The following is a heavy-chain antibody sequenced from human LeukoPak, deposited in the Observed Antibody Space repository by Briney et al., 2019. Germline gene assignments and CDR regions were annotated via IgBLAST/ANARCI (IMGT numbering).Heavy chain of an antibody. CDR2: IYHSGST. CDR3: ARSSSGLFDY. Sequence: KSSETLSLTCAVSGGSISSGGYSWSWIQQPPGKGLEWIGYIYHSGSTYYNPSLKSRVTISVDRSKNQFSLKLSSVTAADTAVYYCARSSSGLFDYWGQGTLVTVSS. D-gene: IGHD3-22*01. J-gene: IGHJ4*02. V-gene: IGHV4-30-2*01. CDR1: GGSISSGGYS.